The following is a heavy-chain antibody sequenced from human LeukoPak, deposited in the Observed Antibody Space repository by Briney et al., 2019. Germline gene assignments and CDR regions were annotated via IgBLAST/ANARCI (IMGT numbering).Heavy chain of an antibody. D-gene: IGHD2-21*02. J-gene: IGHJ1*01. CDR2: IDGSSSHI. V-gene: IGHV3-21*01. CDR3: ARGYCGGDCYGD. Sequence: GGSLRLSCAASGFSFSNYAMNWVRQAPGKGLEWVSSIDGSSSHIYYADSVKGRFTISRDNTKSSLYLQMNSLRVEDMTVYYCARGYCGGDCYGDWGQGTLVTVSS. CDR1: GFSFSNYA.